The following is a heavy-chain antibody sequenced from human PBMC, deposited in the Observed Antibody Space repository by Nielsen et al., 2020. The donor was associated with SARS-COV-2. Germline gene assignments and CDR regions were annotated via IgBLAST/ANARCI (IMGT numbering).Heavy chain of an antibody. Sequence: GESLKISCAASGFTSSMSWIRQAPGTGLEWISYISGGGSPIFYADSVKGRFSISRDYAKRLVYLQMNSLRVDDTARYYCAREPPGGDAGIFDIWGQGTMVTVSS. J-gene: IGHJ3*02. CDR2: ISGGGSPI. CDR3: AREPPGGDAGIFDI. CDR1: GFTSS. D-gene: IGHD2-21*02. V-gene: IGHV3-11*04.